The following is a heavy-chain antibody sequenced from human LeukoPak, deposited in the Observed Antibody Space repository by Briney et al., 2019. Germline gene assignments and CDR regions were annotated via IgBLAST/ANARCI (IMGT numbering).Heavy chain of an antibody. J-gene: IGHJ4*02. V-gene: IGHV1-69*05. CDR3: ARGPSGYSYGYTDY. CDR1: GRTFSSYA. D-gene: IGHD5-18*01. CDR2: IIPIFGTA. Sequence: SVKVSCKASGRTFSSYAISWVRQAPGQGLEWMGRIIPIFGTANYAQKFQGRVTITTDESTSTAYMELSSLRSEDTAVYYCARGPSGYSYGYTDYWGQGTLVTVSS.